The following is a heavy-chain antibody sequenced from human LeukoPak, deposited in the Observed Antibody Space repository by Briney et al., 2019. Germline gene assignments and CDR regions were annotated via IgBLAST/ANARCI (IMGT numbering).Heavy chain of an antibody. CDR1: GFSFSSHW. CDR2: IRTSNPTI. Sequence: GGSLRLSCVASGFSFSSHWMNWVRQAPGKGLEWVSYIRTSNPTIYYADSVKGRFTVSRDDAENSLYLQMNSLRVEDTAIYYCVRDHRWGFDYWGQGTLVTVSS. CDR3: VRDHRWGFDY. D-gene: IGHD4-23*01. J-gene: IGHJ4*02. V-gene: IGHV3-48*01.